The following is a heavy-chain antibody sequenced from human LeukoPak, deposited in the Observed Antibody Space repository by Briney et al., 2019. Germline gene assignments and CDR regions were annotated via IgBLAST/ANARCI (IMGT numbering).Heavy chain of an antibody. V-gene: IGHV3-66*01. CDR2: IYSGGRT. J-gene: IGHJ4*02. CDR3: GGDVGWNYFDY. Sequence: GGSLRLFCAASGFTDSSNSMSWVRQAPGKGLEWVSVIYSGGRTYHAAYVKGRFTISRDNSNNTLHLQMNKLNTEEPAVYYCGGDVGWNYFDYWGQGTLVTVSS. CDR1: GFTDSSNS. D-gene: IGHD6-19*01.